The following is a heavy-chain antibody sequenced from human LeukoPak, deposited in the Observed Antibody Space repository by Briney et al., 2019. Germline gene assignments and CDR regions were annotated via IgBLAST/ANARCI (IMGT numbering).Heavy chain of an antibody. V-gene: IGHV3-23*01. D-gene: IGHD3-10*01. CDR3: AKDPVLLWFGELLDDNWFDP. CDR2: ISGSGGST. CDR1: GFTFSSYA. J-gene: IGHJ5*02. Sequence: PVGSLRLSCAASGFTFSSYAMSWVRQAPGKGLEWVSAISGSGGSTYYADSVKGRFTISRDNSKNTLYLQMNSLRAEDTAVYYCAKDPVLLWFGELLDDNWFDPWGQGTLVTVSS.